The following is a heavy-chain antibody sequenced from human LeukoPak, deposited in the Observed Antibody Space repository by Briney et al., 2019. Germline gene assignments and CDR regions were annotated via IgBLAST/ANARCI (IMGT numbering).Heavy chain of an antibody. J-gene: IGHJ4*02. D-gene: IGHD6-13*01. CDR1: GISLSNYG. CDR2: ISGSGGST. Sequence: QPGGSLRLSCAVSGISLSNYGMSWVRQAPGKGLEWVAGISGSGGSTYYADSVKGRFTISRDNSKNTLYLQMNSLRAEDTAVYYCALAGQQLLPEYFDYWGQGTLVTVSS. CDR3: ALAGQQLLPEYFDY. V-gene: IGHV3-23*01.